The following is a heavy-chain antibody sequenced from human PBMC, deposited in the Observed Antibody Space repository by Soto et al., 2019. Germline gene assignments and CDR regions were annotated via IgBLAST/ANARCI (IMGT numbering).Heavy chain of an antibody. V-gene: IGHV1-18*01. CDR1: GYIFINYG. CDR2: IDVYSGNT. CDR3: ARDFRYCSSVSCFYGMDV. Sequence: QVRLVQSGAEVKKPGASVKVSCKASGYIFINYGISWVRQAPGQGLEWMGWIDVYSGNTNYAQKLQGRVTVTTDTSTSNVYMELRSLRSDDTAVYYCARDFRYCSSVSCFYGMDVWGQGTTVTVSS. D-gene: IGHD2-2*01. J-gene: IGHJ6*02.